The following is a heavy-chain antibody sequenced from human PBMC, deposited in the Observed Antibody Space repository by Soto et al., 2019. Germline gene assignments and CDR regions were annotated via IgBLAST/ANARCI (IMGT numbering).Heavy chain of an antibody. CDR3: ARDQDYYASSGYYVN. V-gene: IGHV1-18*04. Sequence: GASVKVSCKASGYTFINYGISWVRQAPGQGLEWMGWISAYNGNTNYAQKLQGRVTMTTDTSTSTAYLELRSLRSADTAVYYCARDQDYYASSGYYVNWGQGTMVTVSS. CDR1: GYTFINYG. J-gene: IGHJ4*02. D-gene: IGHD3-22*01. CDR2: ISAYNGNT.